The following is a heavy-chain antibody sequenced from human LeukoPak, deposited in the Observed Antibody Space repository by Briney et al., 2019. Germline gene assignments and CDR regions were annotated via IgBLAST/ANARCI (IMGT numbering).Heavy chain of an antibody. Sequence: GGSLRLSCAASGFTFSSYGMHWVRRAPGKGLEWVAVIWYDGSNKYYADSVKGRFTISRDNSKNTLYLQMNSLRAEDTAVYYCAKGAEGTPKNYYYYMDVWGKGTTVTVFS. V-gene: IGHV3-33*06. CDR3: AKGAEGTPKNYYYYMDV. CDR2: IWYDGSNK. J-gene: IGHJ6*03. D-gene: IGHD2-15*01. CDR1: GFTFSSYG.